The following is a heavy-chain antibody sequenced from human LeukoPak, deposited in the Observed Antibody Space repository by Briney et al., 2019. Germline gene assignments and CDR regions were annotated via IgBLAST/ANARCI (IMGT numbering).Heavy chain of an antibody. CDR3: ARERPYYYDSSGYYYGALRDAFDI. Sequence: SETLSLTCTVPGGSISSYYWSWIRQPPGKGLEWIGYIYYSGSTNYNPSLKSRVTISVDTSKNQFSLKLSSVTAADTAVYYCARERPYYYDSSGYYYGALRDAFDIWGQGTMVTVSS. J-gene: IGHJ3*02. CDR1: GGSISSYY. V-gene: IGHV4-59*01. D-gene: IGHD3-22*01. CDR2: IYYSGST.